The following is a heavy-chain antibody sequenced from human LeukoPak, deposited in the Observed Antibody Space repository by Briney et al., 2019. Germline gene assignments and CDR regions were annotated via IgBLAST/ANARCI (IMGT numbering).Heavy chain of an antibody. V-gene: IGHV4-4*07. CDR3: ASTTYYYDSSGYYFLDY. CDR2: IYTSGST. Sequence: SETLSLTCTVFGDSISSYYWSWIRQPAGKGLEWIGRIYTSGSTNYNPSLKNRVTMSVDTSKNQFSLKLSSVTAADTAVYYCASTTYYYDSSGYYFLDYWGQGTLVTVSS. J-gene: IGHJ4*02. CDR1: GDSISSYY. D-gene: IGHD3-22*01.